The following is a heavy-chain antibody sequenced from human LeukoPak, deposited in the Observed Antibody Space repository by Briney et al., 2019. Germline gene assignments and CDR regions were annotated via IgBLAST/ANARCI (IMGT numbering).Heavy chain of an antibody. CDR3: ARGDSGWYDFDY. CDR2: IYSGGST. J-gene: IGHJ4*02. Sequence: GGSLRLSCAASGFTFSSFEMNWVRQAPGKGLEWVSVIYSGGSTYYADSVKGRFTISRDNSKNTLYLQMNSLRAEDTAVYYCARGDSGWYDFDYWGQGTLVTVSS. D-gene: IGHD6-19*01. V-gene: IGHV3-53*01. CDR1: GFTFSSFE.